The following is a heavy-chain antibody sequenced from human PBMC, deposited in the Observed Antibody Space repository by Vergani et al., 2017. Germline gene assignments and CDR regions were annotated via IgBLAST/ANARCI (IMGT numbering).Heavy chain of an antibody. J-gene: IGHJ4*02. D-gene: IGHD3-22*01. Sequence: EVQLVQSGAEVKKPGESLNISCQISGYSFTNYWIGWVRQMPGKGLEWMGIIHPADSDTRYSPSFQGRVTISVDKSISTAYLQRSSLRASDSAMYYCARLYGGDSSGSKYFDYWGQGTLVTVSS. CDR2: IHPADSDT. CDR1: GYSFTNYW. V-gene: IGHV5-51*01. CDR3: ARLYGGDSSGSKYFDY.